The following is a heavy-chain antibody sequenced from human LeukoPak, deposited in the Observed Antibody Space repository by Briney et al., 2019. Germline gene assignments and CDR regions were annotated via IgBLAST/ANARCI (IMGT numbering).Heavy chain of an antibody. CDR2: ISSSGSTI. CDR3: AKLGKTENHYGSGRFSYYYYMDV. J-gene: IGHJ6*03. CDR1: GFTFSSYE. D-gene: IGHD3-10*01. V-gene: IGHV3-48*03. Sequence: GGSLRLSCAASGFTFSSYEMNWVRQAPGKGLEWVSYISSSGSTIYYADSVKGRFTICRDNSKNTLYLQMNSLRAEDTAVYYCAKLGKTENHYGSGRFSYYYYMDVWGKGTTVTISS.